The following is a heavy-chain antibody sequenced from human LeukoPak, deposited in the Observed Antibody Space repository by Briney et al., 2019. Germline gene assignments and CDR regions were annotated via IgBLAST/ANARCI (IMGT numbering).Heavy chain of an antibody. V-gene: IGHV3-23*01. CDR2: ISGPAGSW. J-gene: IGHJ3*02. CDR1: GFTFSSYA. D-gene: IGHD3-16*02. CDR3: ARDQSDYVWGSYRYNAFDI. Sequence: GGSLRLSCAASGFTFSSYAMSWVRQAPGKGLEWVSAISGPAGSWDYADSVKGRFTISRDNSKNTLFLQMNSLRAEDTAVYYCARDQSDYVWGSYRYNAFDIWGQGTMVTVSS.